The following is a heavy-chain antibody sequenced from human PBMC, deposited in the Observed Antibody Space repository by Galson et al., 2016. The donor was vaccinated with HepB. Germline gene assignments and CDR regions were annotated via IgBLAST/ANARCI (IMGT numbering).Heavy chain of an antibody. CDR1: RFIFRGYW. CDR2: INGDGTTT. J-gene: IGHJ5*02. D-gene: IGHD2-15*01. CDR3: SRDRLFMADT. V-gene: IGHV3-74*01. Sequence: SLRLSCAAPRFIFRGYWMQWVRQAPGKGLMWVARINGDGTTTVYADSVKGRFTISRDSAKNTLHLQMTSLRAEDTAVYYCSRDRLFMADTWGQGTLVTVSS.